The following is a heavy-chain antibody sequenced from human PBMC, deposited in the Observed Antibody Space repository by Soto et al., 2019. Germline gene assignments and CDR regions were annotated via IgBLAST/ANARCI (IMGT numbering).Heavy chain of an antibody. CDR3: ARESHDILTGPPWVWYFDL. CDR1: GGSFSGYY. CDR2: INDRGSI. J-gene: IGHJ2*01. Sequence: VQLQQWGAGPLSPLETLSLTCGVSGGSFSGYYWAWIRQSPGKGLEWIGEINDRGSINYNPSLKSRVSISVDTSKNHYSLNLRSVTAADTAVYYCARESHDILTGPPWVWYFDLWGRGTLVTV. D-gene: IGHD3-9*01. V-gene: IGHV4-34*01.